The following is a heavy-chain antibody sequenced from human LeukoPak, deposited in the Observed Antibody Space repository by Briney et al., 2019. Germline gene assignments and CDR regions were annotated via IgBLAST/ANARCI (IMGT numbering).Heavy chain of an antibody. Sequence: SETLSLTCAVYGGSFSRYYWSWICQSPGKGLEWIAEIDHRGDTNYNPSVKSRVTISVDTSKNQFSLKVRSLSAADTALYYCARGATISETGYFDFWGQGTLVTVSS. CDR2: IDHRGDT. CDR1: GGSFSRYY. CDR3: ARGATISETGYFDF. J-gene: IGHJ4*03. V-gene: IGHV4-34*01. D-gene: IGHD5-24*01.